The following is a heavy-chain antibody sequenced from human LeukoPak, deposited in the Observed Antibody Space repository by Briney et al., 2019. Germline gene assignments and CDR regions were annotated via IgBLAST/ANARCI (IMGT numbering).Heavy chain of an antibody. V-gene: IGHV3-23*01. J-gene: IGHJ4*02. CDR3: AKDYYRSGGSCYPYYFDY. CDR1: GFTFSSYA. Sequence: GGSLRLSCAASGFTFSSYAMSWVRQAPGKGLEWVSAISGSGGSTYYADSVKGRFTISRDNSKNTLYLQMNSLRAEDTAVYYCAKDYYRSGGSCYPYYFDYWGQGTLVTVSS. CDR2: ISGSGGST. D-gene: IGHD2-15*01.